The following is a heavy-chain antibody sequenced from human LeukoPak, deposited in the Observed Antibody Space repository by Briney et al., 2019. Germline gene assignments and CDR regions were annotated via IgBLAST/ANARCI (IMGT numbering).Heavy chain of an antibody. CDR1: GFTFSSFG. D-gene: IGHD3-22*01. V-gene: IGHV4-59*01. CDR3: AREKHLYDSSGYVLGDAFDI. Sequence: GSLRLSCAASGFTFSSFGMSWVRQAPGKGLEWIGYIYYSGSTNYNPSLKSRVTISVDTSKNQFSLKLSSVTAADTAVYYCAREKHLYDSSGYVLGDAFDIWGQGTLVTVSS. J-gene: IGHJ3*02. CDR2: IYYSGST.